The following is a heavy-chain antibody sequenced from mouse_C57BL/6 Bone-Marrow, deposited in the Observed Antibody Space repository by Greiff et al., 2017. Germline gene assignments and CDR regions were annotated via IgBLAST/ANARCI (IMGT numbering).Heavy chain of an antibody. D-gene: IGHD1-1*01. J-gene: IGHJ1*03. CDR2: ISSGGDYI. V-gene: IGHV5S21*01. CDR1: GFTFSSYA. Sequence: EVMLVESGEGLVKPGGSLKLSCAASGFTFSSYAMSWVRQTPEKRLEWVAYISSGGDYIYYADTVKGRFTISRDNARNTLYLQMSSLKSEDTAMYYCTRGCYYGSSYDWYFDVWGTGTTVTVSS. CDR3: TRGCYYGSSYDWYFDV.